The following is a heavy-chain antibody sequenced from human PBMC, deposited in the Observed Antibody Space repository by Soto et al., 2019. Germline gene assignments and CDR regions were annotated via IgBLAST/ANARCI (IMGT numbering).Heavy chain of an antibody. CDR3: ARAGPYYGSGGYYSPRSGYFDY. CDR1: GGSISSGDYY. CDR2: IYHSGSA. J-gene: IGHJ4*02. Sequence: PSETLSPTCTVSGGSISSGDYYWTWIRHLPGKGLEWIGYIYHSGSAYYNPSLKSRVTISVDTSKNQFSLKLSSVTAADTAVYCCARAGPYYGSGGYYSPRSGYFDYWGQGTLVTVSS. V-gene: IGHV4-30-4*01. D-gene: IGHD3-10*01.